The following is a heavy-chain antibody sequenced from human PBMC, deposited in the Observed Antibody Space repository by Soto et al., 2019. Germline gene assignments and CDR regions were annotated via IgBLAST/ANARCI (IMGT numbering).Heavy chain of an antibody. D-gene: IGHD3-22*01. CDR3: AHAPTYYYDRSGYLSYDACDI. Sequence: QITLKESGPTLVKPTQTLTLTCTFSGFSLSTSGVGVGCIRQPPGKALEWLALIYCDDDKRSSPALKSRLTITKDTSKNQVVLTMTNMDPVDTATYYCAHAPTYYYDRSGYLSYDACDILGQGTMVTVSS. V-gene: IGHV2-5*02. CDR1: GFSLSTSGVG. J-gene: IGHJ3*02. CDR2: IYCDDDK.